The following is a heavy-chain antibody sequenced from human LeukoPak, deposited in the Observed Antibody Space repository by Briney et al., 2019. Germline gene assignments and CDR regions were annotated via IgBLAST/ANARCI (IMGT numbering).Heavy chain of an antibody. J-gene: IGHJ4*02. CDR3: AKDRIAAAGPFDY. Sequence: GGSLRLSCAASGFTFSSYWMSWVRQAPGKGLEWVANIKQDGSEKYYVDSVKGRFTISRDNSKNTLYLQMNSLRAEDTAVYYCAKDRIAAAGPFDYWGQGTLVTVSS. V-gene: IGHV3-7*01. CDR2: IKQDGSEK. D-gene: IGHD6-13*01. CDR1: GFTFSSYW.